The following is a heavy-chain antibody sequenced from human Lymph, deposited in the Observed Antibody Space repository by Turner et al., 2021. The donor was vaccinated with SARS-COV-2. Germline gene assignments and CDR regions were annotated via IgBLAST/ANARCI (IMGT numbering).Heavy chain of an antibody. J-gene: IGHJ6*02. CDR2: IWYDGSNK. Sequence: QVQLVESGGGVVQPGGSLRLSCAASGCTFSSYGMHGVRQAPGKGLGWVGFIWYDGSNKYYADSVKGRFTISRDNSKNTLYLQMNSLRGEDTAVYYCARGSAGGDVWGQGTTVTVSS. CDR3: ARGSAGGDV. V-gene: IGHV3-33*01. D-gene: IGHD6-13*01. CDR1: GCTFSSYG.